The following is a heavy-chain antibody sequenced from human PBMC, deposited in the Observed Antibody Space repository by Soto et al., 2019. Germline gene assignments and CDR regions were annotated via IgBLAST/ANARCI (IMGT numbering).Heavy chain of an antibody. CDR2: ITAATGTT. V-gene: IGHV3-23*01. CDR1: GFTFGSYG. CDR3: AKAKGRINFYYSGLDV. Sequence: EVQLLESGGGLVQPGGSLRLSCAASGFTFGSYGMTWVRQAPGKGLECVSGITAATGTTYYADSVKGRFTISRDLSTNTLFLQMNSLRAADSAVYYCAKAKGRINFYYSGLDVWGQGTTVTVSS. D-gene: IGHD1-26*01. J-gene: IGHJ6*02.